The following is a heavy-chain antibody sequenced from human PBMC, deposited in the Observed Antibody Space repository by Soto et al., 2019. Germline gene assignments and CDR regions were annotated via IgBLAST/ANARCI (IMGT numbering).Heavy chain of an antibody. CDR2: IYYSGST. CDR1: GGSISSGGYY. Sequence: QVQLQESGPGLVKPSQTLSLTCTVSGGSISSGGYYWSWIRQHPGKGLEWIGYIYYSGSTYYNPSLKSRVTISVDTSKNQFSLKLSSVTAADTAVYYCARYRTVAATTTLDPWGQGTLVTVSS. CDR3: ARYRTVAATTTLDP. D-gene: IGHD2-15*01. V-gene: IGHV4-31*03. J-gene: IGHJ5*02.